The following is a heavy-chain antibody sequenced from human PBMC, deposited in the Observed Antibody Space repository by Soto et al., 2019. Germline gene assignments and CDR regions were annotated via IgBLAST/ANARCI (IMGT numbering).Heavy chain of an antibody. V-gene: IGHV4-34*01. D-gene: IGHD3-16*01. J-gene: IGHJ6*02. CDR3: ARGRGAENTFYYYFGMDV. CDR1: GGSFSGYY. Sequence: QVQLQQWGAGLLKPSETLSLSCAVYGGSFSGYYWSWIRQPPGKGLEWIGEINHNGRTNYKPSLKSRVTVSVDTSQKQFSLNLSSVTAADTAVYYCARGRGAENTFYYYFGMDVWGQGTTVTVSS. CDR2: INHNGRT.